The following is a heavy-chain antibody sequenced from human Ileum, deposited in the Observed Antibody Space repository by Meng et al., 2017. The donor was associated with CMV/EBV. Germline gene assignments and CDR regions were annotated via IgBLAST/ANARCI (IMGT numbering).Heavy chain of an antibody. V-gene: IGHV3-7*01. CDR2: IKQDGSAT. D-gene: IGHD2-15*01. J-gene: IGHJ4*02. Sequence: GGSLRLSCAVSGFTYSNFWMSWVRQSPGMGLEWVANIKQDGSATYYADSVKGRFTISRDNAKNSLYLQMANLRADDTAVYYCVREDIVVFDYWGQGTLVTVSS. CDR3: VREDIVVFDY. CDR1: GFTYSNFW.